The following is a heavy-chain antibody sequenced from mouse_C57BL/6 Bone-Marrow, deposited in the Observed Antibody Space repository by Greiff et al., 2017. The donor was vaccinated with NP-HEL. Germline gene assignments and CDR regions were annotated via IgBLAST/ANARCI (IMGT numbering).Heavy chain of an antibody. D-gene: IGHD2-2*01. V-gene: IGHV14-1*01. J-gene: IGHJ3*01. Sequence: DVKLQESGAELVRPGASVKLSCTASGFNIKDYYMHWVKQRPEQGLEWIGRIDPEDGDTEYAPKFQGKATMTADTSSNTAYLQLSSLTSEDTAVYYCTTDGYDVGIAYWGQGTLVTVSA. CDR3: TTDGYDVGIAY. CDR1: GFNIKDYY. CDR2: IDPEDGDT.